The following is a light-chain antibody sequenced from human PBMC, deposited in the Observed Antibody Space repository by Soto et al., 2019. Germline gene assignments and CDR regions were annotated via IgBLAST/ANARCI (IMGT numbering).Light chain of an antibody. CDR3: HQYNNWPPGT. J-gene: IGKJ2*01. V-gene: IGKV3-15*01. CDR2: EAS. Sequence: IVMTQFPATLSVSPGGRATLSCRASQSIGNDLAWYQQKPGQAPRLLIYEASTRATGIPARFSGSGSGTDFTLAISRLQSEDFAVYYCHQYNNWPPGTFGQGTKLQIK. CDR1: QSIGND.